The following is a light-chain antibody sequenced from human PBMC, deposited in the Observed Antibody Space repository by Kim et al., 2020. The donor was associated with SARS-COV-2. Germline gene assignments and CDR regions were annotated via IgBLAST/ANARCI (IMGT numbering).Light chain of an antibody. CDR2: KDS. J-gene: IGLJ3*02. CDR3: QSADSSGTYWV. Sequence: SPGQTARITSTGDALPKEYAYWYQQKPGPAPVLVIYKDSERTSATPERVSCSSSGTAVTLTISGVQAEDEADYYCQSADSSGTYWVFGGGTQLTVL. V-gene: IGLV3-25*03. CDR1: ALPKEY.